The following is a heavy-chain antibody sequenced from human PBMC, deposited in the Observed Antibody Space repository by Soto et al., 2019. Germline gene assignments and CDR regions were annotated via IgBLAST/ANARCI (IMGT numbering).Heavy chain of an antibody. V-gene: IGHV1-69*13. Sequence: GASVKVSCKASGGTFSSYAISWVRQAPGQGLEWMGGIIPIFGTANYAQKFQGRVTITADESTSTAYMELSSLRSEDTAVYYCARASGIAAAGTRAWYYYGMDVWGQGTTVTVSS. CDR1: GGTFSSYA. CDR3: ARASGIAAAGTRAWYYYGMDV. J-gene: IGHJ6*02. D-gene: IGHD6-13*01. CDR2: IIPIFGTA.